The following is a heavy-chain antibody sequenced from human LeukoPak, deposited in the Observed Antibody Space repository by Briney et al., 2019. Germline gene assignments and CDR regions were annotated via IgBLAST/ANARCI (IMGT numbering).Heavy chain of an antibody. V-gene: IGHV3-30*02. J-gene: IGHJ4*02. Sequence: GGSLRLSCAASGFTFSNYNMNWVRQAPGKGLEWVAFIRYDGSNKYYADSVKGRFTISRDNSKNTLYLQMNSLRSDDTAVYYCARAVYYYGSGSYYYYFDYWGQGTLVTVSS. CDR1: GFTFSNYN. D-gene: IGHD3-10*01. CDR2: IRYDGSNK. CDR3: ARAVYYYGSGSYYYYFDY.